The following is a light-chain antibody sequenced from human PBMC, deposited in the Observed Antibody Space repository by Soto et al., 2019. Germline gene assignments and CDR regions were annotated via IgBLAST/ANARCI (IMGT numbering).Light chain of an antibody. CDR3: QQYDSYPWT. Sequence: DHQMTQSPSTLSASLGDRVNITCRASQSICSWLAWYQQKPGKAPKLLSYKASTLESGVPSRFSGSGSGTEFILTISSLQPDDFATYYCQQYDSYPWTFGQGTKVEIK. V-gene: IGKV1-5*03. CDR2: KAS. J-gene: IGKJ1*01. CDR1: QSICSW.